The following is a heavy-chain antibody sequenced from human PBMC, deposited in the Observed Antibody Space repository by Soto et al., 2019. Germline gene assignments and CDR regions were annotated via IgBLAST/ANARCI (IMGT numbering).Heavy chain of an antibody. CDR3: AKGGYYSLFDI. CDR1: GFTFNTYA. Sequence: PGGSLRLSCATFGFTFNTYAMSWVRQTPGKGLEWVSGISVSGGRTYYADSVKGRFTISRDNSNNTLSLQMHILRVEDTAVYFCAKGGYYSLFDIWGQGTMVTVSS. CDR2: ISVSGGRT. D-gene: IGHD3-16*01. J-gene: IGHJ3*02. V-gene: IGHV3-23*01.